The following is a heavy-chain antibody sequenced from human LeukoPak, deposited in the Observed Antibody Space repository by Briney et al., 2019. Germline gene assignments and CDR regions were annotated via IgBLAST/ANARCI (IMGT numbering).Heavy chain of an antibody. CDR3: ARAIASYGDSAY. D-gene: IGHD5-18*01. V-gene: IGHV3-48*04. CDR2: ITSTSSAT. J-gene: IGHJ4*02. CDR1: GFKFSSFS. Sequence: PGGSLRLSCAASGFKFSSFSMGWVRQAPGKGLEWLSYITSTSSATYYADSLQGRFTISRDNAKNSLYLQINSLRAEDTAMYYCARAIASYGDSAYWGQGTLVTVSS.